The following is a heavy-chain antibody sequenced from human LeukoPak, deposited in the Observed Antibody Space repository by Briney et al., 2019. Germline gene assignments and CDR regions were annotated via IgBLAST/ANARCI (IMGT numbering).Heavy chain of an antibody. Sequence: GGSLRLSCAASGFTFTSHGMHWVRQAPGKGLEWVAFTRNDGNNKYYADSVKGRFTISRDNSKNTLSLQMNSLRAEDTAVYYCARDRGYYYDSDAFDIWGQGTMVTVSS. CDR2: TRNDGNNK. D-gene: IGHD3-22*01. V-gene: IGHV3-30*02. CDR3: ARDRGYYYDSDAFDI. CDR1: GFTFTSHG. J-gene: IGHJ3*02.